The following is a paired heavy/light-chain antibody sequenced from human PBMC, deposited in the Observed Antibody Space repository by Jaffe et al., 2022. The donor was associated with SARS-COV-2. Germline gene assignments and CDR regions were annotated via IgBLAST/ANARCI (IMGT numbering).Light chain of an antibody. V-gene: IGKV4-1*01. Sequence: DIGMTQSPDSLAVSLGERATINCKSSQSVLYSSNNKNYLAWYQQKPGQPPKLLIYWGSTRESGVPDRFSGSGSGTDFTLTISSLHAEDVAVYYCQQYYFTPHTFGQGTKLEIK. CDR2: WGS. CDR3: QQYYFTPHT. CDR1: QSVLYSSNNKNY. J-gene: IGKJ2*01.
Heavy chain of an antibody. CDR2: IHNSGST. CDR3: ARGQDQYREFDL. CDR1: GGSISSYY. Sequence: QAQLQESGPGLVKPSETLSLTCTVSGGSISSYYWSWIRQSPGKGLEWIGNIHNSGSTYYNPSLKSRVTISVDTSRDQFSLILISVTAADTAVYYCARGQDQYREFDLWSRGTLVTVSS. D-gene: IGHD2-2*01. V-gene: IGHV4-59*01. J-gene: IGHJ2*01.